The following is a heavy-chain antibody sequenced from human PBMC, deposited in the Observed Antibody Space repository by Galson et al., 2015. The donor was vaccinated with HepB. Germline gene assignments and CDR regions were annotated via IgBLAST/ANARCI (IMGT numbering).Heavy chain of an antibody. V-gene: IGHV3-23*01. Sequence: SLRLSCAASGFTFSSYAMSWVRQAPGKGLEWVSAISGSGGSTYYADSVKGRFTISRDNSKNTLYLQMNSLRAEDTAVYYCAKDQTRIYYFDYWGQGTLVTVSS. CDR1: GFTFSSYA. D-gene: IGHD1-1*01. J-gene: IGHJ4*02. CDR3: AKDQTRIYYFDY. CDR2: ISGSGGST.